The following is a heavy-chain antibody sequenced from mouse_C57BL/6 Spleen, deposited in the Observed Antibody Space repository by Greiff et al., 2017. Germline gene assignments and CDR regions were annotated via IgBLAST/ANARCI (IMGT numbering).Heavy chain of an antibody. CDR3: ASRGDSNWSYWYFDV. CDR1: GYSITSGYY. J-gene: IGHJ1*03. V-gene: IGHV3-6*01. D-gene: IGHD2-5*01. CDR2: ISYDGSN. Sequence: EVKLMESGPGLVKPSQSLSLTCSVTGYSITSGYYWNWIRQFPGNKLEWMGYISYDGSNNYNPSLKNRISITRDTSKTQFFLKLKSVTTEETATYYGASRGDSNWSYWYFDVWGTGTTVTVSS.